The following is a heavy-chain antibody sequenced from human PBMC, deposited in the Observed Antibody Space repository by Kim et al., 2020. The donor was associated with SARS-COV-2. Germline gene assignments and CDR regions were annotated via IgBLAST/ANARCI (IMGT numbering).Heavy chain of an antibody. V-gene: IGHV3-21*01. Sequence: GGSLRLSCAASGFTFSSYSMNWVRQAPGKGLEWVSSISSSSSYIYYADSVKGRFTISRDNAKNSLYLQMNSLRAEDTAVYYCARVDPGYSSSWYLFGPTRDDGDYYYYGMDVWGQGTTVTVSS. D-gene: IGHD6-13*01. CDR1: GFTFSSYS. CDR2: ISSSSSYI. J-gene: IGHJ6*02. CDR3: ARVDPGYSSSWYLFGPTRDDGDYYYYGMDV.